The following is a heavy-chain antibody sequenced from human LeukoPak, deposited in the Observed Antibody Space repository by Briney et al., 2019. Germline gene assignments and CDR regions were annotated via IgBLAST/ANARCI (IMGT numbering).Heavy chain of an antibody. CDR1: GFTFSSYA. D-gene: IGHD6-19*01. V-gene: IGHV3-30*04. CDR3: ARVKTGIAVATERAFDY. CDR2: ISYDGSNK. J-gene: IGHJ4*02. Sequence: GGSLRLSCAASGFTFSSYAMHWVRQAPGKGLEWVAVISYDGSNKYYADSVKGRFTISRDNPKNTLYLQMNSLRAEDTAVYYCARVKTGIAVATERAFDYWGQGTLVTVSS.